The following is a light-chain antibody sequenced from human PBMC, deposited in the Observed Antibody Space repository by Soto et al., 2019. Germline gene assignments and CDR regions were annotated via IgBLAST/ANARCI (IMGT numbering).Light chain of an antibody. J-gene: IGKJ1*01. CDR1: QSISSW. CDR2: DAS. CDR3: QQYNSYRT. Sequence: DIQMTQSPSTLSASVVDRVTITCRASQSISSWLSWYQQKPGKAPKLLIYDASSLESGFPSRFSGSGSGTEFTLTISSLQPDYFATYYCQQYNSYRTFGQGTKVDIK. V-gene: IGKV1-5*01.